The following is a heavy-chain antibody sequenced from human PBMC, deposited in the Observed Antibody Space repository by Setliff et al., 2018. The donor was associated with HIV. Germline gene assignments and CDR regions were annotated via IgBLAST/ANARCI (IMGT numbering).Heavy chain of an antibody. D-gene: IGHD6-13*01. Sequence: SETLSLTCSVSGGSISTYYWSWIRQPPGKGLECIGYIYYSGSTNYCPSLMSRVTISVDTSKNQFSLNLSSVTAADTAVYYCARLGGYSSSWYVPYFYYMDVWGKGTTVTVSS. J-gene: IGHJ6*03. CDR2: IYYSGST. CDR1: GGSISTYY. CDR3: ARLGGYSSSWYVPYFYYMDV. V-gene: IGHV4-59*08.